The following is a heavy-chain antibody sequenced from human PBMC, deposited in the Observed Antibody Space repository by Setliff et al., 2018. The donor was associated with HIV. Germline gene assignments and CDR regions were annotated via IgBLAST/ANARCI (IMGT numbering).Heavy chain of an antibody. Sequence: ASVKVSCKASGYNFITYYIHWVRQAPGQGLEWMGLINPRSGSTNYAQKFQDRVTMTSDTSTRTVYMELSSLRSDDTAVYYCAKVMSITMVRGALGNWGQGTLVTVSS. CDR1: GYNFITYY. CDR3: AKVMSITMVRGALGN. D-gene: IGHD3-10*01. V-gene: IGHV1-46*01. J-gene: IGHJ4*02. CDR2: INPRSGST.